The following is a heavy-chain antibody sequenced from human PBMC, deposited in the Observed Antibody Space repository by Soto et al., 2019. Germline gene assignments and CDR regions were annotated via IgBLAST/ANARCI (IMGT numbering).Heavy chain of an antibody. V-gene: IGHV4-59*12. CDR2: IYYSGST. CDR3: ASGKSPTYYYGSGSYHRYRYNWFDP. Sequence: SETLSLTCTVSGGSISTYYWSWIRQPPGKGLEWIGNIYYSGSTNYNPSLKSRVTISVDTSKNQFSLKLSSVTAADTAVYYCASGKSPTYYYGSGSYHRYRYNWFDPWGQGTLVTVSS. J-gene: IGHJ5*02. D-gene: IGHD3-10*01. CDR1: GGSISTYY.